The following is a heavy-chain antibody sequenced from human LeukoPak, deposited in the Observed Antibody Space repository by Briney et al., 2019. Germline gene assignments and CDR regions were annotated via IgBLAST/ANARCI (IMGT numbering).Heavy chain of an antibody. D-gene: IGHD3-3*01. CDR2: IKQDGSEK. CDR1: GFTISRYG. V-gene: IGHV3-7*01. Sequence: PGGSLRLSCTASGFTISRYGMSWVRQAPGKGLQWVANIKQDGSEKYYVDSVKGRFTISRDDAKNSLYLQMNSLRAEDTAVYYCARDYKHDYDLGYWGQGTLVTVSS. J-gene: IGHJ4*02. CDR3: ARDYKHDYDLGY.